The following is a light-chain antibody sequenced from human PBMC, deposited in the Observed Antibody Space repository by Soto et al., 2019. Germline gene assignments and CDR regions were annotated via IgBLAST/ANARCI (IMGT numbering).Light chain of an antibody. J-gene: IGKJ2*01. CDR1: QSVSSSY. Sequence: EIMLTQSPGTLSLSPGERATLSCRASQSVSSSYLAWYQQKPGQAPRLLIYGASSRATDIQDRFSGSGSGTDFTRTISRLEPEDLAVYYCQQYGSSPSYTFGEGTKLDI. V-gene: IGKV3-20*01. CDR2: GAS. CDR3: QQYGSSPSYT.